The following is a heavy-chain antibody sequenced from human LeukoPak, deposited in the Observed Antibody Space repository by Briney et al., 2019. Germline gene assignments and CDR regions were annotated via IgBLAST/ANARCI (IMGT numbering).Heavy chain of an antibody. V-gene: IGHV4-30-4*02. J-gene: IGHJ4*02. D-gene: IGHD3-16*02. CDR3: ARSYYDYVWGSYRYYFDY. CDR2: IYYSGST. Sequence: SETLSLTCTVSGGSISSGDYYWSWIRQPPGKGLEWIGYIYYSGSTYYNPSLKSRVTISVDTSKNQFSLKLSSVTAADTAVYYCARSYYDYVWGSYRYYFDYWGQGTLVTVSS. CDR1: GGSISSGDYY.